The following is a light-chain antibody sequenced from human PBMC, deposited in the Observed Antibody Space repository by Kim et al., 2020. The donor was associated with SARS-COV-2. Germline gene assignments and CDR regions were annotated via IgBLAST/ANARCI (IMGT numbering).Light chain of an antibody. J-gene: IGKJ2*02. CDR1: QSISSW. V-gene: IGKV1-5*03. CDR2: KAS. CDR3: QQYNSYSGT. Sequence: DIQMTQSPYNLSASVGDRVTITCRASQSISSWLAWYQQKPGKAPKLLIYKASSLESGVPSRFSGSGSGTEFTLTISSLQPDDFATYYCQQYNSYSGTFGQGTKLEI.